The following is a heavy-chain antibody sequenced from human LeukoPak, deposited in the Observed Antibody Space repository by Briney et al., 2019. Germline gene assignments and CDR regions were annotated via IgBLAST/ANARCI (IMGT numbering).Heavy chain of an antibody. D-gene: IGHD2-2*01. V-gene: IGHV3-48*03. CDR2: ISGSGSTI. J-gene: IGHJ4*02. CDR3: ARDPYCTITSCYLDY. Sequence: PGGSLRLSCAASGFTFSSYEMNWVRQAPGKGLEWVSYISGSGSTIYYANSVKGRFTISRDNAKNSLYLQMNSLRDEDTAVYYCARDPYCTITSCYLDYWGQGSLVTVSS. CDR1: GFTFSSYE.